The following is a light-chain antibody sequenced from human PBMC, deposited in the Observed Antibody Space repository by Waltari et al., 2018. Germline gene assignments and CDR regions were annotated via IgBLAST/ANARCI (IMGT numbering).Light chain of an antibody. CDR1: RSNIGSNY. CDR3: AAWDDSLSGRV. Sequence: QSVLTQPPSASGTPGQRVTISCSGSRSNIGSNYVYWYQQVPGTAPKLLIYRNNPRPSGVPHRFSGSKSGTSASLAISGLRSEDEADYYCAAWDDSLSGRVFGGGTKVTVL. CDR2: RNN. V-gene: IGLV1-47*01. J-gene: IGLJ3*02.